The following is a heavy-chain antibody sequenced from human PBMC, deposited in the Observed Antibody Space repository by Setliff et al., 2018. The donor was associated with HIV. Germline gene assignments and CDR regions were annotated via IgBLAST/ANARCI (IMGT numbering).Heavy chain of an antibody. Sequence: PSETLSLTCTVSGDSISSRSYYWGWVRQPPGKGLEWIGNILSGGKIYYNPSLRSRLTMSVDTSKNQFSLKLTSLTAADTAVYYCARPTSGWSGGSRFDPWGQGTLVTVS. J-gene: IGHJ5*02. CDR1: GDSISSRSYY. V-gene: IGHV4-39*01. CDR3: ARPTSGWSGGSRFDP. D-gene: IGHD6-19*01. CDR2: ILSGGKI.